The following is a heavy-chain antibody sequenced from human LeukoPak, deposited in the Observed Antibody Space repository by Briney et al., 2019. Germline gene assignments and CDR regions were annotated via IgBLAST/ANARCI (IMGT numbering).Heavy chain of an antibody. CDR3: ARDGEYGTGSYYRGCFDY. D-gene: IGHD3-10*01. J-gene: IGHJ4*02. V-gene: IGHV1-2*02. CDR1: GGTFSSYA. Sequence: GASVKVSCKASGGTFSSYAISWVRQAPGQGLEWMGWINPHSGDTNYAQKFRGRVTMTRDTSISTTYMDLGSLGSDDTAVYYCARDGEYGTGSYYRGCFDYWGQGTLVTVSS. CDR2: INPHSGDT.